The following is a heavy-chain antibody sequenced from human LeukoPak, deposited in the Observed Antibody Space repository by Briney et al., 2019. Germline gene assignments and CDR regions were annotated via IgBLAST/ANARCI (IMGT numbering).Heavy chain of an antibody. Sequence: ASVTVSCKASGYTFTSYAMNCVRQAPGQGLEWMGWINTNTGNPTYAQGFTGRFVFSLDTSVSTAYLQICSLKAEDTAVYYCARDRRNYDILTGYVHWGQGTLVSVSS. CDR2: INTNTGNP. CDR3: ARDRRNYDILTGYVH. CDR1: GYTFTSYA. D-gene: IGHD3-9*01. V-gene: IGHV7-4-1*01. J-gene: IGHJ4*02.